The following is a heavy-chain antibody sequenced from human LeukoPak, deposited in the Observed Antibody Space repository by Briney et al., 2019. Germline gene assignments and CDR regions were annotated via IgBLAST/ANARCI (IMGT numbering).Heavy chain of an antibody. J-gene: IGHJ6*02. CDR3: ARDLLRARYGLDV. CDR2: ISDSGGRT. CDR1: GFTSSSYA. Sequence: PGGSLRLSCAASGFTSSSYAMSWVRHAPGRGLGWVSAISDSGGRTNYADSVKGRFTISRDNSKNTLYLQMNSLRAEDTAVYYCARDLLRARYGLDVWGQGTTVTVSS. V-gene: IGHV3-23*01.